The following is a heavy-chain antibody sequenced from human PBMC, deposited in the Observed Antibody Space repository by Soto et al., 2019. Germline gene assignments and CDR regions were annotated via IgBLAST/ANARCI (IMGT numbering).Heavy chain of an antibody. V-gene: IGHV1-8*01. CDR2: MNPNSGNT. CDR1: GYTFTSYD. CDR3: ARGHFKLLWFGEPRYYYMDV. Sequence: AASVKVSCKASGYTFTSYDINWVRQATGQGLEWMGWMNPNSGNTGYAQKFQGRVTMTRNTSISTAYMELSSLRSEDTAVYYCARGHFKLLWFGEPRYYYMDVWGKGTTVTVSS. J-gene: IGHJ6*03. D-gene: IGHD3-10*01.